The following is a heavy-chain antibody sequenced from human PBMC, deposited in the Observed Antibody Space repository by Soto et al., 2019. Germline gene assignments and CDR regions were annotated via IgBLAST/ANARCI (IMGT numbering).Heavy chain of an antibody. CDR3: VRGVLS. Sequence: QVQLQESGPGLVKASQTLSLTCNVSGGSISSGGYYWTWIRQHPGKGLEWIGNIHHSGSTFYNPSLPSRVSISVDTSKNQFSLKLSSVTAADTAVYFCVRGVLSWGQGTLVTVSS. D-gene: IGHD3-10*01. V-gene: IGHV4-31*03. CDR1: GGSISSGGYY. J-gene: IGHJ1*01. CDR2: IHHSGST.